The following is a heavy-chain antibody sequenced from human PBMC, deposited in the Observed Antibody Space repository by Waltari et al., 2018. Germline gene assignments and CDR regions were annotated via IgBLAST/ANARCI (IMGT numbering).Heavy chain of an antibody. J-gene: IGHJ6*02. CDR1: GFTFSSFW. D-gene: IGHD1-1*01. V-gene: IGHV3-74*03. CDR2: ISSDASAT. Sequence: EEQLVESGGGLVQPGDSLRLSCAASGFTFSSFWMNWVRQAPGRGPLWVSRISSDASATTYADSVKGRFTSSRDNARNTLYLQRNRLRAEDTAVYFCARVSRRTYRSPVPGRHYYYGMDVWGQGTTVTVSS. CDR3: ARVSRRTYRSPVPGRHYYYGMDV.